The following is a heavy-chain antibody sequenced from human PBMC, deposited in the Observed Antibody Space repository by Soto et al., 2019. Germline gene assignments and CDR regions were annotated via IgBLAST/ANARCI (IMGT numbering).Heavy chain of an antibody. CDR1: GFTVSSNY. CDR2: IYSGGST. V-gene: IGHV3-53*04. D-gene: IGHD6-19*01. Sequence: EVQLVESGGGLVQPGGSLRLSCAASGFTVSSNYMSWVRQAPGKGLEWFSVIYSGGSTYYADSVKGRFTISRHNSKNTLYLQMNSLRAEDTAVYYCASGPPVAGWMYYFDYWGQGTLVTVSS. J-gene: IGHJ4*02. CDR3: ASGPPVAGWMYYFDY.